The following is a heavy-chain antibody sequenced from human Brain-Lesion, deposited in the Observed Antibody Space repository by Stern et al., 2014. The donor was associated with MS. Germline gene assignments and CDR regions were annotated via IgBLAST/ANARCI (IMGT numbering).Heavy chain of an antibody. CDR2: IYASGST. CDR3: VRETGGYTYGDTDFFDF. J-gene: IGHJ4*02. D-gene: IGHD5-18*01. Sequence: VQLVQSGPGLVKPSQTLSLTCSVSGGSISSGSYYWNWIRQPAGKGLEWIGRIYASGSTNYSPSLKRRVFISGDTSKNQSSLKLSSVTAADAAMYYCVRETGGYTYGDTDFFDFWGQGTLVTVSS. CDR1: GGSISSGSYY. V-gene: IGHV4-61*02.